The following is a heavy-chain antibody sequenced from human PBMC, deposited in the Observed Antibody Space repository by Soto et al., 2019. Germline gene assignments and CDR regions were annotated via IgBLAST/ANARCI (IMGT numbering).Heavy chain of an antibody. D-gene: IGHD3-16*02. CDR2: SHHSGIT. Sequence: QVHLQETGPGLVKPSETLSLTCTVSGGSISSGDYYWSWIRQSPGKGLEWLGYSHHSGITYYNPSLKTRATMSVDSSRNQFSLKLTSVTAADTAVYYCAREYNKSSYRRLDPWGQGTLVTVSS. J-gene: IGHJ5*02. CDR1: GGSISSGDYY. CDR3: AREYNKSSYRRLDP. V-gene: IGHV4-30-4*01.